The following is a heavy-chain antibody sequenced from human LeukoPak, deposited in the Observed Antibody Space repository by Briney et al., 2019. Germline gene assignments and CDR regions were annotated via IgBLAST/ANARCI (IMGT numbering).Heavy chain of an antibody. CDR1: GYSISSGYY. J-gene: IGHJ3*02. CDR2: IYYSGST. CDR3: ARHPRLQEGAFDI. Sequence: PSETLSLTCAVSGYSISSGYYWGWIRQPPGKGLEWIGSIYYSGSTYYNPSLKSRVTISVDTSKNQFSLKLSSVTAADTAVYYCARHPRLQEGAFDIWGQGTMVTVSS. V-gene: IGHV4-38-2*01.